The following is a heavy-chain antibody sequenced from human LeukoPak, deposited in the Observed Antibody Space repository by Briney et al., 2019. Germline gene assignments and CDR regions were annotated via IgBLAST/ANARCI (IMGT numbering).Heavy chain of an antibody. CDR2: INHSGST. J-gene: IGHJ4*02. Sequence: PSETLSLTCAVYGGSFSGYYWSWIRQPPGKGLEWIGEINHSGSTNYNPSLKSRVTISVDTSKNQFSLKLSSVTAADTAVYYCARTGIMGAPKDWGQGTLVTVSS. D-gene: IGHD1-26*01. V-gene: IGHV4-34*01. CDR1: GGSFSGYY. CDR3: ARTGIMGAPKD.